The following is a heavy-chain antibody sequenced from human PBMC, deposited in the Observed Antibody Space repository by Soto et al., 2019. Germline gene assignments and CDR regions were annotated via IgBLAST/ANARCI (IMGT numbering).Heavy chain of an antibody. CDR2: FDPEDGET. J-gene: IGHJ5*02. CDR1: GYTLTELS. Sequence: VKVSCKVSGYTLTELSMHWVRQAPGKGLEWMGGFDPEDGETIYAQKFQGRVTMTEDTSTDTAYMELSSLRSEDTAVYYCARAFVLLWFGELTDVNWFDPWGQGTLVTVSS. V-gene: IGHV1-24*01. D-gene: IGHD3-10*01. CDR3: ARAFVLLWFGELTDVNWFDP.